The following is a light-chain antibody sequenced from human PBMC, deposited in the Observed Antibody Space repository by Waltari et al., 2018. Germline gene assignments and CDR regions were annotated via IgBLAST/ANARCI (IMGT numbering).Light chain of an antibody. CDR2: EDD. J-gene: IGLJ3*02. Sequence: NFMLTQPHSVSESPGKTVTISCTRSSGSIASNYVQWYQQRPGSSPTPVIFEDDQRPSGVPDRFSGSIDSSSNSASLTSSGLKTEDEADYYCQSYDSSDPWVFGGGTRLTVL. CDR1: SGSIASNY. V-gene: IGLV6-57*01. CDR3: QSYDSSDPWV.